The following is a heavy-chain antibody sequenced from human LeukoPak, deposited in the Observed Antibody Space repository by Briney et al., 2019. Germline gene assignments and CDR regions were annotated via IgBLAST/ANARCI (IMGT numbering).Heavy chain of an antibody. CDR3: ARDFSDIASNDY. CDR2: ISSSSSYI. CDR1: GFTFSSYS. V-gene: IGHV3-21*01. Sequence: GGSLRLSCAASGFTFSSYSMNWVRQAPGKGLEWVSSISSSSSYIYYADSVKGRFTISRDNAKNSLYLQMNSLRAEDTAVYYCARDFSDIASNDYWGQGTLVTVS. J-gene: IGHJ4*02. D-gene: IGHD5-12*01.